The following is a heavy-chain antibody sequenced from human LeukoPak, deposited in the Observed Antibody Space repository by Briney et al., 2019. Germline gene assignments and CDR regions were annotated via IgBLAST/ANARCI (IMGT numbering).Heavy chain of an antibody. J-gene: IGHJ4*02. CDR3: ARVSGSGWGFRGFEG. V-gene: IGHV1-46*01. Sequence: GASVTVSCKASGYTFTSYYMHWVRQAPGQGLEWMGIINPSGGSTSYAQKFQGRVTMTRDTSTSTVYMELSSLRSEDTAVYYCARVSGSGWGFRGFEGWGQGTLVTVSS. CDR1: GYTFTSYY. CDR2: INPSGGST. D-gene: IGHD6-19*01.